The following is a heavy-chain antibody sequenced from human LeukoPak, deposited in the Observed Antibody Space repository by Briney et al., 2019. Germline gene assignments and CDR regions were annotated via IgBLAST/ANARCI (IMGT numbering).Heavy chain of an antibody. J-gene: IGHJ4*02. Sequence: ASVKASCKAPRYTFTSYDINWVRAAAGQGLEWMGWMNPNTGRTGYAQKFQGRVTMTRDTSISTAYMELSRLRSDDTAVYYCARTRRYSYGLDYWGQGTLVTVSS. D-gene: IGHD5-18*01. V-gene: IGHV1-8*01. CDR1: RYTFTSYD. CDR3: ARTRRYSYGLDY. CDR2: MNPNTGRT.